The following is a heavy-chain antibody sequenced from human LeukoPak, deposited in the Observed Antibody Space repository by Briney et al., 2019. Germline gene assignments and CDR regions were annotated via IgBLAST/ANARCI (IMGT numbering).Heavy chain of an antibody. CDR3: AKVLDYYYYMDV. J-gene: IGHJ6*03. CDR2: ISGSGGST. V-gene: IGHV3-23*01. Sequence: GGSLRLSCAASGFTFSSYAMSWVRQAPGKGLEWVSAISGSGGSTYYADSVKGRFTISRDNSKNTLYLQMNSLRAEDAAVYYCAKVLDYYYYMDVWGKGTTVTVSS. CDR1: GFTFSSYA.